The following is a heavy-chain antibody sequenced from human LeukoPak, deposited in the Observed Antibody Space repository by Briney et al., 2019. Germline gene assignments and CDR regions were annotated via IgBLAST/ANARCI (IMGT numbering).Heavy chain of an antibody. Sequence: SETLSLTCTVSGGSISSSTYYWGWIRQPPGKGLEWIGYIYYSGSTNYNPSLQSRVTISVNTSKNQFSLKLSSVTAADTAVYYCARHGASNGYLDYWGQGTLVTVSS. CDR3: ARHGASNGYLDY. J-gene: IGHJ4*02. V-gene: IGHV4-61*05. CDR1: GGSISSSTYY. CDR2: IYYSGST. D-gene: IGHD3-16*02.